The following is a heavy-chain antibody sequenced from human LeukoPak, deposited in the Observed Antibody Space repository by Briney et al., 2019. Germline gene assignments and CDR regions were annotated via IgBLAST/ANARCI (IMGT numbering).Heavy chain of an antibody. CDR1: GDSISSSSYY. D-gene: IGHD4-11*01. CDR3: ARQPSSRPRVTTGWFDP. CDR2: IYYSGST. Sequence: KSSETLSLTCTVSGDSISSSSYYWGWIRQPPGKGLEWIGSIYYSGSTYYNPSLKSRVTISVDTSKNQFSLKLSSVTAADTAVYYCARQPSSRPRVTTGWFDPWGQGTLVTVSS. J-gene: IGHJ5*02. V-gene: IGHV4-39*01.